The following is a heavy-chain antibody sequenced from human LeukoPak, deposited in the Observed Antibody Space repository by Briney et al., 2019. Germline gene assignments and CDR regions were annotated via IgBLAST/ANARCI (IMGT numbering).Heavy chain of an antibody. CDR3: ARVPEDYYDSSGYYYYYYGMDV. CDR1: GGSISSYY. J-gene: IGHJ6*02. D-gene: IGHD3-22*01. V-gene: IGHV4-59*01. Sequence: KPSGTLSLTYTVSGGSISSYYWSWIRQPPGKGLEWIGYIYYSGSTNYNPSLKSRVTISVDTSKNQFSLKLSSVTAADTAVYYCARVPEDYYDSSGYYYYYYGMDVWGQGTTVTVSS. CDR2: IYYSGST.